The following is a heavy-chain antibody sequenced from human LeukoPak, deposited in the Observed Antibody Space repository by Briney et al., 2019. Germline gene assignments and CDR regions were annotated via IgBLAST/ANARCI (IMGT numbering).Heavy chain of an antibody. CDR1: GGSISSYY. CDR3: ARGVDDSSGYYPHLNWFDP. Sequence: SETLSLTCTVSGGSISSYYWSWIRQPAGKGLEWIGRIYTSGSTNYNPSLKSRVTMSVDTSKNQFSLKLSSVTAADTAVYYCARGVDDSSGYYPHLNWFDPWGQGTLVTVSS. CDR2: IYTSGST. J-gene: IGHJ5*02. V-gene: IGHV4-4*07. D-gene: IGHD3-22*01.